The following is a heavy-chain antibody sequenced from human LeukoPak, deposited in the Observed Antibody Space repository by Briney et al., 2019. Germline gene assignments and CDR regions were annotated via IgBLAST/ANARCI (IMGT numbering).Heavy chain of an antibody. CDR3: AKAQGIAAAGDWFDP. Sequence: GRSLRLSCAASGFTFSSYAMHWVRQAPGKGLEWVAVISYDGSNKYYADSVKGRFTISRDNSKNTLYLQMNSLRAEDTAVYYCAKAQGIAAAGDWFDPWGQGTLVTVSS. V-gene: IGHV3-30*04. D-gene: IGHD6-13*01. J-gene: IGHJ5*02. CDR1: GFTFSSYA. CDR2: ISYDGSNK.